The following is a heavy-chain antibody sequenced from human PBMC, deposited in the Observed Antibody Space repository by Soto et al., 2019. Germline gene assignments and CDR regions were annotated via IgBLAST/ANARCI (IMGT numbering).Heavy chain of an antibody. CDR3: ARSVGSGSYYPNPYYYYGMDV. Sequence: SVKVSCKASGGTFSSYAISWVRQAPGQGLEWMGGIIPIFGTANYAQKFQGGVTITADESTSTAYMELSSLRSEDTAVYYCARSVGSGSYYPNPYYYYGMDVWGQGTTVTVSS. D-gene: IGHD3-10*01. CDR2: IIPIFGTA. CDR1: GGTFSSYA. V-gene: IGHV1-69*13. J-gene: IGHJ6*02.